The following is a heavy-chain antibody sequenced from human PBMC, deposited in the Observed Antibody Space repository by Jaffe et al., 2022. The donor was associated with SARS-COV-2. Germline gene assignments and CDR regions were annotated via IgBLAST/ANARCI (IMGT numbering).Heavy chain of an antibody. D-gene: IGHD1-26*01. CDR1: GFTFSSYA. V-gene: IGHV3-30-3*01. J-gene: IGHJ4*02. CDR3: ASGNEGAMDY. CDR2: ISYDGSNK. Sequence: QVQLVESGGGVVQPGRSLRLSCAASGFTFSSYAMHWVRQAPGKGLEWVAVISYDGSNKYYADSVKGRFTISRDNSKNTLYLQMNSLRAEDTAVYYCASGNEGAMDYWGQGTLVTVSS.